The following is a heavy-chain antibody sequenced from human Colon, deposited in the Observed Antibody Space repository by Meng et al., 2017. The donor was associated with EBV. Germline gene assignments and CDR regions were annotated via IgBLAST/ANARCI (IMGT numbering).Heavy chain of an antibody. CDR2: IYHSGRT. J-gene: IGHJ4*02. Sequence: LPLPEQAPGRGKPSETPSLTWMVSGGSISSNGYYWDWVRQPPGKGLEWFGAIYHSGRTSYNPSLQSRVTMFVDTSKNQFSLMLTSVTAADTAVYYCGRPHLISVAGHFDYWGQGTLVTVSS. D-gene: IGHD6-19*01. CDR3: GRPHLISVAGHFDY. CDR1: GGSISSNGYY. V-gene: IGHV4-39*01.